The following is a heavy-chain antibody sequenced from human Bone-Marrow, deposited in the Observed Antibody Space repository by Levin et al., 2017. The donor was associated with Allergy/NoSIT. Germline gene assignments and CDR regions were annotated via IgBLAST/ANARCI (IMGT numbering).Heavy chain of an antibody. Sequence: GASVKVSCKASGYTFTSYDINWVRQATGQGLEWMGWMNPNSGNTGYAQKFQGRVTMTRNTSISTAYMELSSLRSEDTAVYYCARGDCSSTSCYIGWFDPWGQGTLVTVSS. CDR1: GYTFTSYD. CDR2: MNPNSGNT. J-gene: IGHJ5*02. CDR3: ARGDCSSTSCYIGWFDP. D-gene: IGHD2-2*02. V-gene: IGHV1-8*01.